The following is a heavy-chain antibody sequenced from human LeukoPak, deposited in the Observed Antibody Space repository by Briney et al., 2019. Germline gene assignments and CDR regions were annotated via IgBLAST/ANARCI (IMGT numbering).Heavy chain of an antibody. V-gene: IGHV3-NL1*01. J-gene: IGHJ3*02. Sequence: GGSLRLSCAASGFTFSSYGMHWVRQAPGKGLEWVSLISWDGGSTYYADSVKGRFSIYRDNSNYTLYLQMNSLRAEDTAVYYCANFEGSSQAFHIWGQGTLVTVSS. CDR3: ANFEGSSQAFHI. D-gene: IGHD6-13*01. CDR1: GFTFSSYG. CDR2: ISWDGGST.